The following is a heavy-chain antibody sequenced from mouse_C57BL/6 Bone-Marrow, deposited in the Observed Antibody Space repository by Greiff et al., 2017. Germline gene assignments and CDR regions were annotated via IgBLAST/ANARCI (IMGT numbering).Heavy chain of an antibody. Sequence: EVQLQQSGAEIVRPGASVKLSCTASGFNIKDDYIHWVKQRPEQGLEWIGWIDPEIGDTEYASKFQGKATITSDTSSNTAYLQLSSLTSEDTAVYYCSSFDGNYFDFWGQGTPLTVAS. CDR2: IDPEIGDT. CDR1: GFNIKDDY. V-gene: IGHV14-4*01. D-gene: IGHD1-1*01. CDR3: SSFDGNYFDF. J-gene: IGHJ2*01.